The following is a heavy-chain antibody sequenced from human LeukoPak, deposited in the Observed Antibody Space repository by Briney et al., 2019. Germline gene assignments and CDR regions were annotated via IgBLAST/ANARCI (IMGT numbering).Heavy chain of an antibody. CDR1: GYTFTSYG. J-gene: IGHJ6*03. D-gene: IGHD2-2*01. CDR3: ARVYCSSTSCPTGYYMDV. CDR2: MNPNSGNT. V-gene: IGHV1-8*03. Sequence: GASVKVSCKASGYTFTSYGINWVRQATGQGLEWMGWMNPNSGNTGYAQKFQGRVTITRNTSISTAYMELSSLRSEDTAVYYCARVYCSSTSCPTGYYMDVWGKGTTVTVSS.